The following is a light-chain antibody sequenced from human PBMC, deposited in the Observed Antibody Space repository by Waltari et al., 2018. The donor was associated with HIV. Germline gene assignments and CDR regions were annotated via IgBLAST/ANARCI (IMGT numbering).Light chain of an antibody. CDR2: EDN. Sequence: NFMLTQPHSMSESPGKTVTISCTRSSGSIASNYVQWYQQRPGSAPTTVIYEDNERPSGVPDRFSGSIDRSPNSASLTISGLKTEDEADYYCHSYDTNNQVFGGGTKLTVV. CDR1: SGSIASNY. V-gene: IGLV6-57*04. CDR3: HSYDTNNQV. J-gene: IGLJ2*01.